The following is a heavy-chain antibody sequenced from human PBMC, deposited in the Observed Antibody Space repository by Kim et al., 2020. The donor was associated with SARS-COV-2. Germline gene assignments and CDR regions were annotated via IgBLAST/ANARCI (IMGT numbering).Heavy chain of an antibody. V-gene: IGHV3-43*02. D-gene: IGHD3-10*01. J-gene: IGHJ6*02. CDR1: GFTFEDYG. Sequence: GGSLRLSCAASGFTFEDYGMHWVRQGPGKGLEWVSLISGDGATTIYADSVRGRFTISRDDSKNSLYLQMNSLRTEDTALYYCVKESFSGLDVWGQGTTVIVSS. CDR3: VKESFSGLDV. CDR2: ISGDGATT.